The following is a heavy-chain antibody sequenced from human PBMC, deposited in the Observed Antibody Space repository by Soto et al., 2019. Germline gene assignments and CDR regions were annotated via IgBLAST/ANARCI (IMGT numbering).Heavy chain of an antibody. CDR1: GFTFSSYG. CDR2: ISYDGSNK. D-gene: IGHD2-15*01. J-gene: IGHJ3*02. Sequence: QVQLVESGGGVVQPGRSLRLSCAASGFTFSSYGMHWVRQAPGKGLEWVAGISYDGSNKYYADFVKGRFTISRDNSKNTLYLQMNSLRADDTAVYYCAKLRYCSGDSCPDAFDIWGQGTMVTVSS. V-gene: IGHV3-30*18. CDR3: AKLRYCSGDSCPDAFDI.